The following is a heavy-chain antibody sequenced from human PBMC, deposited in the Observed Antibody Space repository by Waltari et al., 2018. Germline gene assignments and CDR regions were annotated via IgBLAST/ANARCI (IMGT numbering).Heavy chain of an antibody. V-gene: IGHV1-8*03. CDR1: GYHFTKSN. J-gene: IGHJ4*02. D-gene: IGHD3-10*02. Sequence: QVPLVQCGALWKKPAASVQVSCRASGYHFTKSNITWVRQATGPGREWMGWMNPKSGNTGDAQTLQGRVTIPRTPSISTAYMELSSLRSEDTAVYHCASGMFAWDYWGQGTLVSVSS. CDR2: MNPKSGNT. CDR3: ASGMFAWDY.